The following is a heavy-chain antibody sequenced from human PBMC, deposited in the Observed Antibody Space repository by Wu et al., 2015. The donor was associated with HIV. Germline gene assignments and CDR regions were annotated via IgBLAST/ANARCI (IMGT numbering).Heavy chain of an antibody. CDR2: ISAYNGNT. J-gene: IGHJ6*03. CDR3: ARATSDIVVVPAATYYYYMDV. Sequence: QVQLVQSGAEVKKPGASVKVSCKASGYTFTSYGISWVRQAPGQGLEWMGWISAYNGNTNYAQKLQGRVTMTTDTSTSTAYMELRSLRSDDTAVYYCARATSDIVVVPAATYYYYMDVWGKGTTVTVSS. V-gene: IGHV1-18*01. CDR1: GYTFTSYG. D-gene: IGHD2-2*01.